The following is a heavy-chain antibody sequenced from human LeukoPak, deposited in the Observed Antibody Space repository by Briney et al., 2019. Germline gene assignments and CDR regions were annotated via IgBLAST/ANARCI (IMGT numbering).Heavy chain of an antibody. Sequence: SETLSLTCTVSGRSISSYYWSWVRQPAGKGLEWIGRIYTSGSTNYNPSLKSRVTMSVDTSKNQFSLKLSSVTAADTAVYYCAREGGATRELDYWGQGTLVTVSS. CDR3: AREGGATRELDY. J-gene: IGHJ4*02. D-gene: IGHD1-26*01. CDR1: GRSISSYY. CDR2: IYTSGST. V-gene: IGHV4-4*07.